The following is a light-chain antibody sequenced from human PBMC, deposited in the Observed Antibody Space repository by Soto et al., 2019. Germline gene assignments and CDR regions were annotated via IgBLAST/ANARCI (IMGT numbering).Light chain of an antibody. CDR2: GAS. Sequence: DIVLTQSPGTLSVSPGERATLSCRASQTVSSSFLAWYQQKPGQAPGLLIHGASTRATGIPDRFSGSGSGTDFTLTISRLDPEDFAVYYCQQYGSSPMYTFGQGTKLEIK. J-gene: IGKJ2*01. CDR3: QQYGSSPMYT. V-gene: IGKV3-20*01. CDR1: QTVSSSF.